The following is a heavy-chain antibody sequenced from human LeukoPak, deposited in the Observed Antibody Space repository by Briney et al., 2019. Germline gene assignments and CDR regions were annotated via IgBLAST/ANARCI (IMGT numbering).Heavy chain of an antibody. D-gene: IGHD2-2*01. J-gene: IGHJ4*02. CDR3: AAATDMLGYCSSTSCRIIDY. Sequence: GASVKVSCKASGYTFTGYYMHWVRQAPGQGLEWMGWINPNSGGTNYAQKFQGRVTMTRDTSISTAYMELSRLRSDDTAVYYCAAATDMLGYCSSTSCRIIDYWGQGTLVTVSS. V-gene: IGHV1-2*02. CDR2: INPNSGGT. CDR1: GYTFTGYY.